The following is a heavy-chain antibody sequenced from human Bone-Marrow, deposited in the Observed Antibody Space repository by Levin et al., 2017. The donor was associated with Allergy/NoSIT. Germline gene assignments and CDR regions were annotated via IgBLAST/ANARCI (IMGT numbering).Heavy chain of an antibody. CDR2: VHSSGST. Sequence: NSSETLSLTCTVSGGSLTNYYWNWIRQAPGKGLEWLGYVHSSGSTKYNPSLKSRVTISVDTSKNQFSLKLTSVTAADTALYYCAREQGLSTTSFYGLDRWGPGTTVTVSS. V-gene: IGHV4-59*01. D-gene: IGHD2-2*01. CDR1: GGSLTNYY. CDR3: AREQGLSTTSFYGLDR. J-gene: IGHJ6*02.